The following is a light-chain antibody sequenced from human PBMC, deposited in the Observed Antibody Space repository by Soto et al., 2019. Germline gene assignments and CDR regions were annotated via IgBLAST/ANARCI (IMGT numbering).Light chain of an antibody. CDR2: DTS. J-gene: IGKJ2*01. CDR1: QSVSSY. Sequence: EIVLTQSPATLSLSPGERATLSCRASQSVSSYLAWYQQKPGQAPRLLIYDTSNRATGIPARFSGSGSGTDFTLTIISLEPEDFAVYYCHQRSNWPRTFGQGTKLEIK. CDR3: HQRSNWPRT. V-gene: IGKV3-11*01.